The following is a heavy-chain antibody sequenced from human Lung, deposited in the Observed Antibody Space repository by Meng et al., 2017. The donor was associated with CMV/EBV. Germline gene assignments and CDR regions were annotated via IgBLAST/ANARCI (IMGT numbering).Heavy chain of an antibody. J-gene: IGHJ6*02. D-gene: IGHD3-3*01. CDR3: AKTFAREWLFMGEYGMDV. V-gene: IGHV1-69*08. Sequence: ASVXVSFKASGGTFSSYTFSWVRQVPGQGLEWMGRIIPILGTANYAQRFQGRVTITADKSTGTAYMELNALTSEDTAIYYCAKTFAREWLFMGEYGMDVWXHGTXVTVSS. CDR1: GGTFSSYT. CDR2: IIPILGTA.